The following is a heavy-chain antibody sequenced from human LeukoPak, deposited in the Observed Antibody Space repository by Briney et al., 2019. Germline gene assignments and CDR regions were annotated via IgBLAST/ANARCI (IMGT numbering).Heavy chain of an antibody. CDR3: AREPGWGHNYYYMDV. Sequence: SETLSLTCAVSGYSIRSDFYWGWIRQPPGKGLEWLGSVSHNTGASYNPSFKSRVTISLDTSKNHFSLTLTSVTAADTAVYFCAREPGWGHNYYYMDVWGKGTTVAVSS. D-gene: IGHD1-26*01. J-gene: IGHJ6*03. CDR2: VSHNTGA. V-gene: IGHV4-38-2*02. CDR1: GYSIRSDFY.